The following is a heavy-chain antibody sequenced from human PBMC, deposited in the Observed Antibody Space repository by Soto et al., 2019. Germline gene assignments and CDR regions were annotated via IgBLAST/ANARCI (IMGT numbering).Heavy chain of an antibody. Sequence: PGGSLRLSCAASGFTISSYAMHWVRQAPGKGLEWVAVISYDGSNKYYADSVKGRFTISRDNSKNTLYLQMNSLRAEDTAVYYCARDRGYGSGGMDVWRQGTTVPVSS. CDR1: GFTISSYA. D-gene: IGHD3-10*01. CDR3: ARDRGYGSGGMDV. CDR2: ISYDGSNK. V-gene: IGHV3-30-3*01. J-gene: IGHJ6*02.